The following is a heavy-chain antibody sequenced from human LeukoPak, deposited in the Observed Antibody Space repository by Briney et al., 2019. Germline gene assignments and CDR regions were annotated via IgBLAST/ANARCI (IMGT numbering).Heavy chain of an antibody. D-gene: IGHD5-12*01. V-gene: IGHV3-7*01. CDR2: IKQDGSEK. CDR3: ARARYSGYDEAFDI. J-gene: IGHJ3*02. CDR1: GFTFSSYW. Sequence: PGGSLRLSCAASGFTFSSYWMSWVRQAPGRGLEWVANIKQDGSEKYYVDSVKGRFTISRDNAKNSLYLQMNSLRAEDTAVYYCARARYSGYDEAFDIWGQGTMVTVSS.